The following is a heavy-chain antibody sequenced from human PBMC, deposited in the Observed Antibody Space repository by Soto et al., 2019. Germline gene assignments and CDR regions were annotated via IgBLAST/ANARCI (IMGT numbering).Heavy chain of an antibody. CDR3: AKDGNPIPYLTGYYRLGWFDP. CDR1: GFTFSSYA. Sequence: EVQLLESGGGLVQPGGSPRLSCAASGFTFSSYAMSWVRQAPGKGLEWVSAISGSGGSTYYADSVKGRFTISRDNSKNTMYLQMNSLRAEDTAVYYCAKDGNPIPYLTGYYRLGWFDPWGQGTLVTVSS. D-gene: IGHD3-9*01. J-gene: IGHJ5*02. CDR2: ISGSGGST. V-gene: IGHV3-23*01.